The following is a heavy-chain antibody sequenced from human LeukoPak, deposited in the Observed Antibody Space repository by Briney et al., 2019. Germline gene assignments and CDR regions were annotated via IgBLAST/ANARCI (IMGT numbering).Heavy chain of an antibody. CDR1: GFTFDDYA. J-gene: IGHJ4*02. CDR2: ISWNSGSI. CDR3: AKDIGALTD. D-gene: IGHD2-21*02. Sequence: PGGSLRLSCAASGFTFDDYAMHWVRQAPGKGLEWVSGISWNSGSIGYADSVKGRFTISRDNAKNSLYLQMNSLRAEDTALYYCAKDIGALTDWGQGTLVTVSS. V-gene: IGHV3-9*01.